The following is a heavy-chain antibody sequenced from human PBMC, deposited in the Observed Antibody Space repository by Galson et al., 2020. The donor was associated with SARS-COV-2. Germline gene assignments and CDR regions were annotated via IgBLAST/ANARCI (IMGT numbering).Heavy chain of an antibody. CDR1: GFTFSSYG. J-gene: IGHJ4*02. CDR2: ISYDGSNK. V-gene: IGHV3-30*03. Sequence: GESLKISCAASGFTFSSYGMHWVRQAPGKGLEWVAVISYDGSNKYYADSVKGRFTISRDNSKNTLYLQMNSLRAEDTAVYYCARAGRDGYSFDYWGQGTLVTVSS. D-gene: IGHD4-4*01. CDR3: ARAGRDGYSFDY.